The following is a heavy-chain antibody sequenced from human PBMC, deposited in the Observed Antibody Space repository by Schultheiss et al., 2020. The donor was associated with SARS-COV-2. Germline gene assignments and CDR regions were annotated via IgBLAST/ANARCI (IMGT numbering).Heavy chain of an antibody. D-gene: IGHD2-8*01. CDR1: RFSFSSYS. V-gene: IGHV3-30*04. CDR3: AKDGGDGNNGDLDY. CDR2: ISYDGSNK. Sequence: GESLKISCAASRFSFSSYSMHWVRQAPGKGLEWVAIISYDGSNKYYADSVKGRFTISRDNSKNTLYLQMNSLRAEDTAKYYCAKDGGDGNNGDLDYWGQGTLVTVSS. J-gene: IGHJ4*02.